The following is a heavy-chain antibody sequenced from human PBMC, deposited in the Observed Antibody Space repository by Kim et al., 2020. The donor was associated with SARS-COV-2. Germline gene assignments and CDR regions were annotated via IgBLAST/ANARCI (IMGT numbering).Heavy chain of an antibody. Sequence: SETLSLTCTVSGGSISSSRYYWGWIRQPPGKGLEWIGSIYYSGNTYYNPSLKSRVTISVDTSKNQFSLKLSSVTAADTAVYYCASQDYVWGSFRPNQFDYWGQGTLVTVSS. D-gene: IGHD3-16*02. CDR3: ASQDYVWGSFRPNQFDY. J-gene: IGHJ4*02. V-gene: IGHV4-39*01. CDR1: GGSISSSRYY. CDR2: IYYSGNT.